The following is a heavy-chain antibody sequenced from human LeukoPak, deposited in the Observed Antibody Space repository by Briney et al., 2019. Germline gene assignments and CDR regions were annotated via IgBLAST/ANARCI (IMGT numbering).Heavy chain of an antibody. CDR2: ISGRGSTT. CDR1: GFTFSSFA. D-gene: IGHD1-1*01. CDR3: AKDAWKRFDY. V-gene: IGHV3-23*01. J-gene: IGHJ4*01. Sequence: PGGSLRLSCAASGFTFSSFAMSWVRQAPGKGLEWVSGISGRGSTTYYADSVKGRFTISRDNSKNTLYLQMNSLRAEDTAVYYCAKDAWKRFDYWGHGTLVTVSS.